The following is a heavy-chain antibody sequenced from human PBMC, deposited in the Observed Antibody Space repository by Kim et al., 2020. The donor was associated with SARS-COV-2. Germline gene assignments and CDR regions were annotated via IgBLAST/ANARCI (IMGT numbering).Heavy chain of an antibody. CDR2: IYYSGST. CDR1: GGSISSSSYY. Sequence: SETLSLTCTVSGGSISSSSYYWGWIRQPPGKGLEWIGSIYYSGSTYYNPSLKSRVTISVDTSKNQFSLKLSSVTAADTAVYYCARSLVVPAAMSNWFDPWGQGTLVTVSS. D-gene: IGHD2-2*01. CDR3: ARSLVVPAAMSNWFDP. V-gene: IGHV4-39*01. J-gene: IGHJ5*02.